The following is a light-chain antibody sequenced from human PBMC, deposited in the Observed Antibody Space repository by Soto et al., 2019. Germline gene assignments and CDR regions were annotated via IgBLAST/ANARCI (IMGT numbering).Light chain of an antibody. J-gene: IGLJ3*02. CDR1: GSDIGTYKF. CDR2: EVA. V-gene: IGLV2-14*01. CDR3: SSYTNTGTLVV. Sequence: QSALTQPASVSGSPGQSITISCSGSGSDIGTYKFVSWYQHHPGRAPKLLIAEVANGPSGVSDRFSGSKSGSLASLTISGLQADEDAVCYCSSYTNTGTLVVFGVGTKLTVL.